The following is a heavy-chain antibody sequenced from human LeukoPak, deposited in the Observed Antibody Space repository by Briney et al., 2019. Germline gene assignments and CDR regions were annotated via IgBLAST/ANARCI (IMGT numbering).Heavy chain of an antibody. CDR2: INHSGNT. V-gene: IGHV4-34*01. CDR1: GGSFSGYY. J-gene: IGHJ4*01. D-gene: IGHD6-19*01. Sequence: SETLSLTCAVYGGSFSGYYWSWIRQPPGKGLEWIGEINHSGNTNYNPSLKSRVTMSVDTSKNQFSLKLTSVIAADTAVYYCARGPMYSSYYDYWGQGTLVTVSS. CDR3: ARGPMYSSYYDY.